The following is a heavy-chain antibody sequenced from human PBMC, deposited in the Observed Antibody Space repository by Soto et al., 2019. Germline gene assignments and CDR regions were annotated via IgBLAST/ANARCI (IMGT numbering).Heavy chain of an antibody. V-gene: IGHV3-49*03. CDR2: IRSKAYGGTT. CDR3: TRDRGGAPRSFRGVITAPPGY. CDR1: GFTFGDYA. D-gene: IGHD3-10*01. J-gene: IGHJ4*02. Sequence: GGSLRLSCTASGFTFGDYAMSWFRQAPGKGLEWVGFIRSKAYGGTTEYAASVKGRFTISRDDSKSIAYLQMNSLKTEDTAVYYCTRDRGGAPRSFRGVITAPPGYWGQGTLVTVSS.